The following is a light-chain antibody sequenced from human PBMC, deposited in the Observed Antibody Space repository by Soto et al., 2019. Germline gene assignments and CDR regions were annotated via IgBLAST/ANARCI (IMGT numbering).Light chain of an antibody. CDR2: AAS. CDR1: QGIDRY. Sequence: DIQMTHSPSSLSASVGDRVTITCRASQGIDRYLNWYQQNSGKAPKLLIYAASRLQSGVPSRFSGRSSGTDFTLTISSLQREDFATYYCQQSFTMPLSFGGGTKVDIK. V-gene: IGKV1-39*01. CDR3: QQSFTMPLS. J-gene: IGKJ4*01.